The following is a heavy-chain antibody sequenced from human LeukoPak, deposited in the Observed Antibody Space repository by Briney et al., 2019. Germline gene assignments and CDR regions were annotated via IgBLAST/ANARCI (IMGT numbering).Heavy chain of an antibody. CDR3: ARRSEQWLVRGYYYYYMDV. Sequence: ASVKVSCKASGYTFTCYYMHWVRQAPGQGLEWMGWINPNSGGTNYAQKFQGRVTMTRDTSISTAYMELSRLRSDGTAVYYCARRSEQWLVRGYYYYYMDVWGKGTTVTVSS. CDR1: GYTFTCYY. CDR2: INPNSGGT. J-gene: IGHJ6*03. V-gene: IGHV1-2*02. D-gene: IGHD6-19*01.